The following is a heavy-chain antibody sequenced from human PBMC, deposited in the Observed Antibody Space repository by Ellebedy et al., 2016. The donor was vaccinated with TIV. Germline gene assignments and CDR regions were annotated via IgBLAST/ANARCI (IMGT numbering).Heavy chain of an antibody. D-gene: IGHD5-24*01. CDR3: AREKGGRWLQLGYFDY. Sequence: SETLSLXXTVSGYSISSGYYWGWIRQPPGKGLEWIGSIYYSGSTYYNPSLKSRVTISVDTSKNQFSLKLSSVTAADTAVYYCAREKGGRWLQLGYFDYWGQGTLVTVSS. J-gene: IGHJ4*02. CDR1: GYSISSGYY. V-gene: IGHV4-38-2*02. CDR2: IYYSGST.